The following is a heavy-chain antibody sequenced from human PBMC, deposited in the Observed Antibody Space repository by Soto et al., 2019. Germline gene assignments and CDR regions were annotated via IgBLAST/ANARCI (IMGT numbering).Heavy chain of an antibody. CDR2: ISGSAGST. V-gene: IGHV3-23*01. CDR3: ARFSDDSYYYGLDV. J-gene: IGHJ6*02. CDR1: GFTFRDYV. Sequence: VQLLESGGGLVQPGGSPRLSCAASGFTFRDYVMSWVRQAPGKGLEWVAAISGSAGSTYYADSVKGRFSISRDNSDNTLYLKMSSLRADDTAVYYCARFSDDSYYYGLDVWGQGTTVTVSS.